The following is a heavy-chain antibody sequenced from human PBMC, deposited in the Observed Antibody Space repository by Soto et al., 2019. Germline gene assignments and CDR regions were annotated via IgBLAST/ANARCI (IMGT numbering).Heavy chain of an antibody. CDR2: IIPIVGKA. D-gene: IGHD3-10*01. CDR1: GGTFSSYA. V-gene: IGHV1-69*13. Sequence: SVKVSCKASGGTFSSYAISWVRQAPGQGLELMGGIIPIVGKANYAQKFQGRVTSNAXXXXXXVXMXLXXXTSEXTAVYYCARDQGLGMVSEWSDTWGPGTLVTVSS. J-gene: IGHJ5*02. CDR3: ARDQGLGMVSEWSDT.